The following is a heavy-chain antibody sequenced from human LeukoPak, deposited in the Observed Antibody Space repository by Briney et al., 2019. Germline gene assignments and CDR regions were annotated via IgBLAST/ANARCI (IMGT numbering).Heavy chain of an antibody. D-gene: IGHD3-22*01. Sequence: SETLSLTCTVSGGSISSGSFYWSWIRQTAGKGLEWIGRIYPSGDSQYSPSFRSRATISLDTRNQFSLKLSSVTAADTAVYFCARGYDRNGYQSRGFDYWGQGALVNVSS. J-gene: IGHJ4*02. V-gene: IGHV4-61*02. CDR1: GGSISSGSFY. CDR3: ARGYDRNGYQSRGFDY. CDR2: IYPSGDS.